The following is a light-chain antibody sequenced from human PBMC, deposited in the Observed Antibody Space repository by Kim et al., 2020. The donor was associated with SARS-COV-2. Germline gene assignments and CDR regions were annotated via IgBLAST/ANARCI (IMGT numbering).Light chain of an antibody. CDR2: AAS. V-gene: IGKV1-39*01. CDR1: QSISDY. J-gene: IGKJ4*01. CDR3: QQSYSALT. Sequence: LSASVGDRVTITCRASQSISDYLNWYQQKPGKAPNLLISAASSLQSGVPSRFSGSGSGTYFTLTISSLQPEDFATYYCQQSYSALTFGGGTKVEI.